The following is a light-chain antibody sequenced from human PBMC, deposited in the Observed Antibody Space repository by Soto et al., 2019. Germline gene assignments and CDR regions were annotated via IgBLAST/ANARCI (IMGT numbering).Light chain of an antibody. V-gene: IGLV2-14*01. CDR3: SSYRSSSIYV. CDR1: SSDIKC. J-gene: IGLJ1*01. CDR2: EVT. Sequence: QSVLTQPASVSGSPGQSITISCTGTSSDIKCVSWYQQHPGKAPKVLIYEVTNRPSGVSNRFSGSKSGNTASLTISGLQAEDEADYYCSSYRSSSIYVFGTGTKLTVL.